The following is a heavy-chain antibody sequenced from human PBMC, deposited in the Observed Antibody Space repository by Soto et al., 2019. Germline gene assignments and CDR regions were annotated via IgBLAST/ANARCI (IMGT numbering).Heavy chain of an antibody. J-gene: IGHJ4*02. V-gene: IGHV3-15*05. D-gene: IGHD3-10*01. CDR1: GFPFIHAW. CDR2: IKSKAEGGAT. CDR3: ARIYGSGVVDF. Sequence: EVQLVESGGGLVKPGGSLRLSCATSGFPFIHAWMNWVRQVPGRGLEWVGLIKSKAEGGATDYAAPAKGRFTISGDDSKSTVYLQMSSLRVEDTGVYSCARIYGSGVVDFWGQGSLITVSS.